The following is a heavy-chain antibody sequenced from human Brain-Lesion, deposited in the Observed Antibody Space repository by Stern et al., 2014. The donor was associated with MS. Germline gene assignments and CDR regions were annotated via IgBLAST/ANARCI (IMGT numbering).Heavy chain of an antibody. D-gene: IGHD3-22*01. CDR3: TKDSGYFSGLFDS. CDR1: GFTFDDFA. Sequence: QLVESGGGLVQPGRSLRLSCAASGFTFDDFAMHWVRQAPGKGLEWVSGINWNSGSLAYADSVKGRFSISRDSAKNSLFLQMNSLRPKDTALYYCTKDSGYFSGLFDSWGQGTLVTVSS. CDR2: INWNSGSL. J-gene: IGHJ4*02. V-gene: IGHV3-9*01.